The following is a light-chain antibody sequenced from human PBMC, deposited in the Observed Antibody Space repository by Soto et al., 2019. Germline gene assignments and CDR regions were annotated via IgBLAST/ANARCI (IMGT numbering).Light chain of an antibody. CDR3: SSFTRIVGL. Sequence: QSVLTQPASVSGSPGQTITISCTGAVSEVAGYTYVSWYQQHPGKGPKVIIYDVSNRPLGVSNRFSGPKSGTTASLTISGLQAEDEADYYCSSFTRIVGLFGGGTKLTVL. J-gene: IGLJ2*01. V-gene: IGLV2-14*03. CDR2: DVS. CDR1: VSEVAGYTY.